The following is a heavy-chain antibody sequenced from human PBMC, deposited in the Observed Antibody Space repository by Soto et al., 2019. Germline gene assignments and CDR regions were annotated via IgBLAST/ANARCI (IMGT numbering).Heavy chain of an antibody. CDR2: ISYDGSNK. Sequence: PGGSVRLSCAASGFTFSSYAMHWVRQAPGKGLEWVAVISYDGSNKYYADSAKGRFTISRDNSKNTLYLQMNSLRVEDTAVYYCASIAARNGMDVWGQGTTVTVSS. V-gene: IGHV3-30-3*01. CDR3: ASIAARNGMDV. D-gene: IGHD6-6*01. CDR1: GFTFSSYA. J-gene: IGHJ6*02.